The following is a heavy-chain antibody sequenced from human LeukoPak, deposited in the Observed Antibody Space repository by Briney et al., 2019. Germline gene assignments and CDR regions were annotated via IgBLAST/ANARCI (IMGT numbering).Heavy chain of an antibody. D-gene: IGHD5-18*01. CDR3: ARGEDAAKTHI. CDR2: IHPSGST. CDR1: GGSFSGHY. V-gene: IGHV4-34*01. Sequence: SETLSLTCAVYGGSFSGHYWSWIRQPPGKGLEWIGEIHPSGSTYYNPSLESRVTISVDTSKNQLSLKLSSVTAADTAVYYCARGEDAAKTHIWGQGSLVTVSS. J-gene: IGHJ1*01.